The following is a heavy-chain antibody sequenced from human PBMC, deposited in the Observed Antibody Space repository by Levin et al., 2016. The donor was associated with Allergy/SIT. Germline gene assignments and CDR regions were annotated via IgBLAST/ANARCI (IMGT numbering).Heavy chain of an antibody. D-gene: IGHD3-22*01. CDR3: VRSLPYYYDSRGYLAYCAIDV. CDR1: GGSISSSSCY. Sequence: SETLSLTCTVSGGSISSSSCYWGWIRQPPGKGLEWIGSLYYTGSTYYNPSLKSRVTLYVNTSENQFSLKLRSMTAADTAAYYCVRSLPYYYDSRGYLAYCAIDVWGQGTTVTVSS. J-gene: IGHJ6*02. CDR2: LYYTGST. V-gene: IGHV4-39*01.